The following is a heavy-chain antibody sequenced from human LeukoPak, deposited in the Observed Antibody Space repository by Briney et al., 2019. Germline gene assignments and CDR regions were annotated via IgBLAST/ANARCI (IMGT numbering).Heavy chain of an antibody. Sequence: PGRSLRLSCAASGFTFSSYAMHWVRQAPGKGLEWVAVISYDGSNKYYADSVKGRFTISRDNSKNTLYLQMNSLRAEDTAVYYCARDSYDSSGYLTLGFDCWGQGTLVTVSS. J-gene: IGHJ4*02. CDR2: ISYDGSNK. CDR1: GFTFSSYA. CDR3: ARDSYDSSGYLTLGFDC. D-gene: IGHD3-22*01. V-gene: IGHV3-30-3*01.